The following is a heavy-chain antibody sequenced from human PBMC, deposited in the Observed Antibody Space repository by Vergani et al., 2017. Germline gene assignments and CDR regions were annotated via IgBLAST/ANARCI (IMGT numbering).Heavy chain of an antibody. CDR2: IYSTGST. CDR1: GDSISSGVYY. Sequence: QVQLQESGPGLVKPSQTLSLTCSVSGDSISSGVYYRNWICQHPGKGLEWIGYIYSTGSTHHHPSLRRRINMSVDTSKNQFSLKLNSVTAADTAMYYCARMGGYDEGDAFRIGYFDSWGPGILVTVSS. D-gene: IGHD3-22*01. J-gene: IGHJ4*02. V-gene: IGHV4-31*03. CDR3: ARMGGYDEGDAFRIGYFDS.